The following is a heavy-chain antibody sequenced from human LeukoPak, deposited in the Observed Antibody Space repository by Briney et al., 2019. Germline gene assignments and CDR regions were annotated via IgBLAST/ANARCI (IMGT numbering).Heavy chain of an antibody. J-gene: IGHJ4*02. Sequence: SETLSLTCTVSGGSIHGYYFSWIRQPPGKGLEWVGYIYYRGNTNYNPSLKSRVTISEDTSKNQFSLELRSVTAADTAVYYCASQGYCNGGSCPFDSWGRGTLVTVSS. V-gene: IGHV4-59*08. CDR2: IYYRGNT. CDR1: GGSIHGYY. D-gene: IGHD2-15*01. CDR3: ASQGYCNGGSCPFDS.